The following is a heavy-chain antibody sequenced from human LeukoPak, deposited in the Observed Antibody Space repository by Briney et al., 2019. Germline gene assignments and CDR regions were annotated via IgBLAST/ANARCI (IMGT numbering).Heavy chain of an antibody. V-gene: IGHV1-69*02. CDR1: GGTFRSYT. CDR2: IIPILGIA. CDR3: ARILNTAMVRAYNWFDP. J-gene: IGHJ5*02. Sequence: SVKVSSKPSGGTFRSYTISSVRQTPGQRLEWMGRIIPILGIANYAQKFQSSVTITADKSTSTAYMDLSSLRSEDTAVYYCARILNTAMVRAYNWFDPWGQGTLVTVSS. D-gene: IGHD5-18*01.